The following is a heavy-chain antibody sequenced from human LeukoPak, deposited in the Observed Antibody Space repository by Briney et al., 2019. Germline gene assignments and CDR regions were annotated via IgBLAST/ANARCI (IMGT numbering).Heavy chain of an antibody. D-gene: IGHD2-15*01. CDR2: IYYSGNT. V-gene: IGHV4-39*01. CDR1: GGSISSSSYY. CDR3: ATSGGPINWFDP. J-gene: IGHJ5*02. Sequence: SETLSLTCTVSGGSISSSSYYWGWIRQPPGKGLEWIGSIYYSGNTYYNPSLKSRVTISVDTSKNQFSLKLSSVTAADTAVYYCATSGGPINWFDPWGQGTLVTVSS.